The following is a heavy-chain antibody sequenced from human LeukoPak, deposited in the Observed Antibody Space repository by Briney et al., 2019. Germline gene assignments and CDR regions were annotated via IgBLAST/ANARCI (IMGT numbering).Heavy chain of an antibody. CDR1: GFTFSSHA. CDR3: AKDLLRIYWRTFDS. V-gene: IGHV3-23*01. CDR2: FNDTGSST. Sequence: PGGSLRLSCAASGFTFSSHAMTWVRQAPGKGLERVSSFNDTGSSTYYADSVKGRFTISRDNSKNTLYLQMTNLRAEDTAVYFCAKDLLRIYWRTFDSWGQGALVIVSS. J-gene: IGHJ4*02. D-gene: IGHD3-10*01.